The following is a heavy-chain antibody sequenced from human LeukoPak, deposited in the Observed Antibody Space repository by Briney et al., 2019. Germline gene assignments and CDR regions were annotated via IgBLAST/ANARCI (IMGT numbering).Heavy chain of an antibody. D-gene: IGHD5-24*01. V-gene: IGHV1-24*01. Sequence: ASVKVSCKVSGYTLTELSMHWVRQAPGKGLEWMGGFDPEDGETIYAQKFQGRVTITRNTSISTAYMELSSLRSEDTAVYYCARVFEMGDWFDPWGQGTLVTVSS. CDR1: GYTLTELS. CDR3: ARVFEMGDWFDP. CDR2: FDPEDGET. J-gene: IGHJ5*02.